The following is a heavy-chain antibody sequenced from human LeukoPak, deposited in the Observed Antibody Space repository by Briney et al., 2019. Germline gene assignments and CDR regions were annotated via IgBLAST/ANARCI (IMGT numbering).Heavy chain of an antibody. J-gene: IGHJ5*02. CDR1: GFTFSSYA. Sequence: PGGSLRLSCAASGFTFSSYAMHWVRQAPGKGLEWVAVISYDGSNKYYADSVKGRFTISRDNSKNTLYLQMNSLRAEDTAVYYCARDPYTSSSWYRGRANNWFDPWGQGTLVTVSS. CDR2: ISYDGSNK. V-gene: IGHV3-30-3*01. D-gene: IGHD6-13*01. CDR3: ARDPYTSSSWYRGRANNWFDP.